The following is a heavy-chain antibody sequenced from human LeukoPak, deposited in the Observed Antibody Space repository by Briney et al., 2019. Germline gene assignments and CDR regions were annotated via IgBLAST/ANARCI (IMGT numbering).Heavy chain of an antibody. J-gene: IGHJ5*01. CDR2: MSGSGGSS. V-gene: IGHV3-23*01. CDR1: GFTFSSHA. CDR3: AKDWGYYYDSSGYYHFDS. Sequence: GGSLRLSCAASGFTFSSHAMTWVRQTPGKGLEWVSAMSGSGGSSYYADSVKGRFSTSRDNSKNTLYLQMNSLRADDTAVYYCAKDWGYYYDSSGYYHFDSWGQGTLVTVSS. D-gene: IGHD3-22*01.